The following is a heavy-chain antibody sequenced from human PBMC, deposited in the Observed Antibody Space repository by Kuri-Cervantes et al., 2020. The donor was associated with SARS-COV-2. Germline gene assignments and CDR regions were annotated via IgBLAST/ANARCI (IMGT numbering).Heavy chain of an antibody. CDR2: IYYSGST. CDR3: ARLNYDSSGYYADY. Sequence: SETLSLTCTVSGGSISSYYWSWIRQPPGKGLEWIGSIYYSGSTYYNPSLKSRVTISVDTSKNQFSLKLSSVTAADTAVYYCARLNYDSSGYYADYWGQGTLVTVSS. D-gene: IGHD3-22*01. CDR1: GGSISSYY. V-gene: IGHV4-59*05. J-gene: IGHJ4*02.